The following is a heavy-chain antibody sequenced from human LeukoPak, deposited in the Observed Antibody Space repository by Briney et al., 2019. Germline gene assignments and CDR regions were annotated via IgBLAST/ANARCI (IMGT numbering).Heavy chain of an antibody. J-gene: IGHJ6*02. V-gene: IGHV3-30-3*01. D-gene: IGHD6-13*01. CDR3: ARDLGYSPYYYYGMDV. Sequence: GGSLRLSCAASGFTFSSYAMHWVRQAPGKGLEWVAVISYDGSNKYYADSVKGRFTISRDNAKNSLYLQMNSLRAEDTAVYYCARDLGYSPYYYYGMDVWGQGTTVTVSS. CDR1: GFTFSSYA. CDR2: ISYDGSNK.